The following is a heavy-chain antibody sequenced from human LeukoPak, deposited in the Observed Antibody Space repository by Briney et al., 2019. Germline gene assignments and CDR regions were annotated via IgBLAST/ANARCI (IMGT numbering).Heavy chain of an antibody. D-gene: IGHD3-22*01. Sequence: GGSLRLSCAASGFTVSSNYMSWVRQAPGKGLEWVSVIYSGGSTYYADSVKGRFTISRHNSKNTLYLQMNSLRAEDTAVYYCARARYYDSSGYYFDCWGQGTLVTVSS. CDR2: IYSGGST. CDR1: GFTVSSNY. J-gene: IGHJ4*02. CDR3: ARARYYDSSGYYFDC. V-gene: IGHV3-53*04.